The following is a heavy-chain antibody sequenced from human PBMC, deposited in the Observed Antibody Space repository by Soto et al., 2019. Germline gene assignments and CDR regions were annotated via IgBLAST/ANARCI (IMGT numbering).Heavy chain of an antibody. V-gene: IGHV3-15*07. CDR3: TIFGNYGGNSPFDY. Sequence: EVQLVESGGGLVKPGGSLRLSCAASGFTFNNAWMNWVRQAPGKGLEWVGRIKSKTDGGTTDFAAPVKGRFTISRDDSKTTLYLQMNSLKTEDTAVYYCTIFGNYGGNSPFDYWGQGTLVTVSS. J-gene: IGHJ4*02. CDR1: GFTFNNAW. CDR2: IKSKTDGGTT. D-gene: IGHD4-17*01.